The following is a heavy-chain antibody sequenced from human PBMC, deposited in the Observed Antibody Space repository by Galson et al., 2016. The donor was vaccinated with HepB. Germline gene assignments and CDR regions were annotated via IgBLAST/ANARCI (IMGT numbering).Heavy chain of an antibody. Sequence: SETLSLTCTVSGDSITSYYWNWIRQSPGKRLEWIGYISYSGSTIYNPSLKSRVTMSIDTSKTQFSLKLSSVTAADAAVYYCARRREMGSTNTYSELYWLDPWGQGTLVTVSS. CDR2: ISYSGST. D-gene: IGHD2-8*01. CDR3: ARRREMGSTNTYSELYWLDP. V-gene: IGHV4-59*08. CDR1: GDSITSYY. J-gene: IGHJ5*02.